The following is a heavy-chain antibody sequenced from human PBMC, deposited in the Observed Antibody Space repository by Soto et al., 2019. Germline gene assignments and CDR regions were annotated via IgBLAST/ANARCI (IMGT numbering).Heavy chain of an antibody. CDR1: GFTFSSYW. J-gene: IGHJ4*02. V-gene: IGHV3-7*01. D-gene: IGHD3-3*01. Sequence: GGSLRLSCAASGFTFSSYWMSWVRQAPGKGLEWVANIKQDGSEKYYVDSVKGRFTISRDNAKNSLYLQMSSLRAEDTAVYYCARVEGYDFWSGYRPYYFDYWGQGTLVTVSS. CDR2: IKQDGSEK. CDR3: ARVEGYDFWSGYRPYYFDY.